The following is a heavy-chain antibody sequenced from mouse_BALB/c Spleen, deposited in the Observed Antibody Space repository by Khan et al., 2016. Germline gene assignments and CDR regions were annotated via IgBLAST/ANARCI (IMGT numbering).Heavy chain of an antibody. CDR2: INPDSSTI. CDR1: GFDFSRYW. V-gene: IGHV4-1*02. Sequence: EVKLLESGGGLVQPGGSLKLSCEASGFDFSRYWMSWVRQAPGKGLEWIGEINPDSSTINYTPSLKDKFIISRDNAKNTLYLQMRKVRSEDTVLXYCARAGYYGYLVNWGQGTLVTVSP. CDR3: ARAGYYGYLVN. D-gene: IGHD1-1*01. J-gene: IGHJ3*01.